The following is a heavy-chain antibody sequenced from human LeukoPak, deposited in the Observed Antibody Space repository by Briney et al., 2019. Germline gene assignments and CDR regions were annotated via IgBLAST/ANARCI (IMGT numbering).Heavy chain of an antibody. D-gene: IGHD3-3*01. CDR3: ARLHGFWR. Sequence: PGGSLRLSCAASGFTFSTYTMNWVRQAPGKGLEWVSGIYGSGGASFYADSVKGRFTISRDNSKNTLYLLLNSLRAEDTAVYYCARLHGFWRWGQGTLVTVSS. CDR2: IYGSGGAS. J-gene: IGHJ4*02. V-gene: IGHV3-23*01. CDR1: GFTFSTYT.